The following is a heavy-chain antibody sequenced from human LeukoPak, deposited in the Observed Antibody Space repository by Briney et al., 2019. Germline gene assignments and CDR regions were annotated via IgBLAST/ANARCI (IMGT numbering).Heavy chain of an antibody. J-gene: IGHJ2*01. V-gene: IGHV3-23*01. CDR3: AKSMTLQWRGFFDL. D-gene: IGHD6-19*01. Sequence: GGSPRLSCAASGFTFSTYAMSWVRQAPGKGLEWVSTISDSGANTYYADSVRGRFTIPRDNSKNTLYLQKNSLRADDTAIYYCAKSMTLQWRGFFDLWGRGTHVTVSS. CDR2: ISDSGANT. CDR1: GFTFSTYA.